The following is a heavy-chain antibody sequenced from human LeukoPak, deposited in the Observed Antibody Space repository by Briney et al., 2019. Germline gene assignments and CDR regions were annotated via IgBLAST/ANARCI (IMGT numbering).Heavy chain of an antibody. CDR1: GFTFSSYA. V-gene: IGHV3-23*01. CDR3: AKAPISGYSYGYVDY. CDR2: IGASGGST. J-gene: IGHJ4*02. Sequence: GGSLGLSCAASGFTFSSYAISWVRQAPGKGLEWVSSIGASGGSTYYADSVKGRFTISRDNSKNTLYLQMNSLRAEDTAIYYCAKAPISGYSYGYVDYWGQGTLVTVSS. D-gene: IGHD5-18*01.